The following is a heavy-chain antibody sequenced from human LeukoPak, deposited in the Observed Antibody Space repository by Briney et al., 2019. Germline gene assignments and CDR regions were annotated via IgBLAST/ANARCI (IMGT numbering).Heavy chain of an antibody. Sequence: GGSLRLSCVASGFTFCSCRMSGVRQAPGKGLEWVSCIGSSSNYIYYGDSVKGRFTISRDNAKNSLYLQMNSLRAEDTAVYYCEKPRDGYHYGAFDIWGQGTMVTVSS. CDR1: GFTFCSCR. CDR2: IGSSSNYI. D-gene: IGHD5-24*01. V-gene: IGHV3-21*01. J-gene: IGHJ3*02. CDR3: EKPRDGYHYGAFDI.